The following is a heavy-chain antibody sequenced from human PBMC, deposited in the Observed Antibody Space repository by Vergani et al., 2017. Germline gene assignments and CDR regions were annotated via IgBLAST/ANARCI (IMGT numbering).Heavy chain of an antibody. CDR3: AGDKGGGAGDAFDI. CDR2: IYYSGST. Sequence: QLQLQESGPGLVKPSETLSLTCTVSGGSISSSSYYWGWIRQPPGKGLEWIGSIYYSGSTYYNPSLKSRVTISVDTSKNQFSLKLSSVTAADTAVYYCAGDKGGGAGDAFDIWGQGTMVTVSS. CDR1: GGSISSSSYY. J-gene: IGHJ3*02. V-gene: IGHV4-39*07. D-gene: IGHD3-10*01.